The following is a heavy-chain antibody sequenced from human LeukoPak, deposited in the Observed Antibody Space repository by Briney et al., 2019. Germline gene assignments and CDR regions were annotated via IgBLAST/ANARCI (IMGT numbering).Heavy chain of an antibody. CDR2: VYSSGST. CDR1: GGSISSGSHY. D-gene: IGHD3-10*01. CDR3: ARLGRFGALLPYYYYMDV. Sequence: SETLSLTCTVSGGSISSGSHYWTWIRQPAGTGLGYIGRVYSSGSTDSNPSLRSRLTMSVDTSKNQLSLKLTSVTAADTAVYYCARLGRFGALLPYYYYMDVWGKGTTVTVSS. V-gene: IGHV4-61*02. J-gene: IGHJ6*03.